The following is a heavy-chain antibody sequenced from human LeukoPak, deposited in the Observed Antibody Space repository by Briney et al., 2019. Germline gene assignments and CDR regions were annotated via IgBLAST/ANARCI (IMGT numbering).Heavy chain of an antibody. CDR3: ASTGYSSGWYEVGAFDI. J-gene: IGHJ3*02. CDR1: GGSISSYY. V-gene: IGHV4-59*08. D-gene: IGHD6-19*01. CDR2: IYYSGST. Sequence: SETLSLTCTVSGGSISSYYWSWIRQPPGKGLEWIGYIYYSGSTNYNPSLKSRVTISVDTSKNQFSLKLSSVTAADTAVYYCASTGYSSGWYEVGAFDIWGQGTMVTVFS.